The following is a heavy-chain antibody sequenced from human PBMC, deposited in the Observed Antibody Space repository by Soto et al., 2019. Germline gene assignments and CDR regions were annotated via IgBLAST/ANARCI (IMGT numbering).Heavy chain of an antibody. V-gene: IGHV2-5*02. CDR1: GFSLSSTRVA. D-gene: IGHD6-19*01. CDR3: AHSVVAGLGYYFDY. J-gene: IGHJ4*02. Sequence: QITLKESGPTLVKPTQTLTLTCTFSGFSLSSTRVAVGWIRQPPGKALEWLALIYWDDDKRYSPFLKSRLTITNHTXXTQVVLTMTNMDPVDTATYYCAHSVVAGLGYYFDYWGQGTLVTVSS. CDR2: IYWDDDK.